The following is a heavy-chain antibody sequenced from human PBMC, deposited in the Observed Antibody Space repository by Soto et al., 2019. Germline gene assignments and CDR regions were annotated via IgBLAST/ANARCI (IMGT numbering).Heavy chain of an antibody. CDR1: GDSVSSNSAA. CDR2: TYYRSKWYN. D-gene: IGHD1-1*01. Sequence: PSQTLSLTCAISGDSVSSNSAAWNWIRQSPSRGLEWLGRTYYRSKWYNDYAVSVKSRITINPDTSKNQFSLQLNSVTPEDTAVYYCARETGTTEGYYYYYYMDVWGKGTTVTVSS. V-gene: IGHV6-1*01. CDR3: ARETGTTEGYYYYYYMDV. J-gene: IGHJ6*03.